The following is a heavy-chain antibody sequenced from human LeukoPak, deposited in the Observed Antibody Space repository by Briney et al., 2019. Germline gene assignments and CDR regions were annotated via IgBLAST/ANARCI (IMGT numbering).Heavy chain of an antibody. Sequence: TPSETLSLTCTVSGVSVSSGSYYWSWIRQPPGKGLEWIGYIYYSGSTNYNPSLKSRVTISVDTSKNQFSLKLNSVTAADTAVYYCARIVVVLGKAFDYWGQGTLVTVSS. CDR2: IYYSGST. CDR3: ARIVVVLGKAFDY. V-gene: IGHV4-61*01. J-gene: IGHJ4*02. D-gene: IGHD2-15*01. CDR1: GVSVSSGSYY.